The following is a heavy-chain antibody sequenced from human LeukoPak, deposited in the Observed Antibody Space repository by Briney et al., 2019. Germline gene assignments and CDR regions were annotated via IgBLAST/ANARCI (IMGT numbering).Heavy chain of an antibody. CDR2: IYPGDSDT. J-gene: IGHJ4*02. D-gene: IGHD3-22*01. CDR1: GYSFTNYW. Sequence: GESLKISCKGSGYSFTNYWIGWVRQMPGKGLEWMGIIYPGDSDTKYSPSFQGQVTISADKSISTAYLRWSSLKASDTAMYYCARGGAYYYDNSGYYSLDFDYWGQGTVVTVSS. CDR3: ARGGAYYYDNSGYYSLDFDY. V-gene: IGHV5-51*01.